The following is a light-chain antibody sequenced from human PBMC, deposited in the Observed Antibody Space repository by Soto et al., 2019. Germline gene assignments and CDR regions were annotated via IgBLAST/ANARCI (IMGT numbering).Light chain of an antibody. V-gene: IGKV3-11*01. CDR1: QSISRY. CDR3: QQRSNWIT. Sequence: ETVLTQSPATLSLSPGERATLSCRASQSISRYLAWYQQKPGQAPRLLIYAASNRATGIPARFSGSGSGTDFTLTISSLEPEDFAVYYCQQRSNWITFGQGTRLEMK. CDR2: AAS. J-gene: IGKJ5*01.